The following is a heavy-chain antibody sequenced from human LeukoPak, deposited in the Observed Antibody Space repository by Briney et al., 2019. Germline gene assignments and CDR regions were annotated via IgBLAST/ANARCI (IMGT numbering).Heavy chain of an antibody. Sequence: SETLSLTCTVSGGSISSYYWSWIRQPPGKGLEWIGYIYYSGSTNYNPSLKSRVTISVDTSENQFSLKLSSVTAADTAVYYSARELGYDSSGYYYEGDWFDPWGQGTLVTVSS. CDR1: GGSISSYY. J-gene: IGHJ5*02. CDR2: IYYSGST. V-gene: IGHV4-59*01. CDR3: ARELGYDSSGYYYEGDWFDP. D-gene: IGHD3-22*01.